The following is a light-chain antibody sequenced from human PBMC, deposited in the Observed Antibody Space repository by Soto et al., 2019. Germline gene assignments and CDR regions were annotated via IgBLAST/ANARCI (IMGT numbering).Light chain of an antibody. Sequence: QSALTQPPSASGSPGQSVTISCTGTSSDVGGYNYVSWYQQHPGKAPKLMIYEVSKRPSGVPDHFSGSKSGNTASLTVSGLQAEDEADYYCSSYAGSNNLVFGTGTKVTVL. J-gene: IGLJ1*01. CDR1: SSDVGGYNY. V-gene: IGLV2-8*01. CDR2: EVS. CDR3: SSYAGSNNLV.